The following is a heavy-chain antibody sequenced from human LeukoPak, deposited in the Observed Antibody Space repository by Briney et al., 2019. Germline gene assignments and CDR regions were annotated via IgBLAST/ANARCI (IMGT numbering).Heavy chain of an antibody. D-gene: IGHD6-25*01. CDR1: GFTFSSYG. J-gene: IGHJ4*02. CDR2: VYYGRSP. CDR3: ARSSGTGTFSY. Sequence: GSLRLSCAASGFTFSSYGMHWIRQPPGKGLEWIGSVYYGRSPYFNPSLESRATISVDTSKNHFSLKMSSVTAADTAVYYCARSSGTGTFSYWGQGTLVTVSS. V-gene: IGHV4-39*02.